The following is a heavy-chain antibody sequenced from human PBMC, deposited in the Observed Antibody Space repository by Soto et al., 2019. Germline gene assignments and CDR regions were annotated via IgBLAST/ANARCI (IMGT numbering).Heavy chain of an antibody. CDR1: GFTFSSYT. V-gene: IGHV3-30-3*01. CDR2: ISYDGSNK. CDR3: ARDNMSYGQTRNWFDP. Sequence: GGSLRLSCAASGFTFSSYTMHWVRQAPGKGLEWVAVISYDGSNKYYADSVKGRFTISRDNSKNTLYLQMNSLRAEDTAVYYCARDNMSYGQTRNWFDPWGQGTLVTVSS. D-gene: IGHD5-18*01. J-gene: IGHJ5*02.